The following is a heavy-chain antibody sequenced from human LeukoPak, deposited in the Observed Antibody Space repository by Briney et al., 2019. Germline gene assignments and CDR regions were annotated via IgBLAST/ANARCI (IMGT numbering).Heavy chain of an antibody. CDR2: ISSSSSYI. V-gene: IGHV3-21*01. CDR3: ARDRGRTRYYMDV. J-gene: IGHJ6*03. Sequence: GGSLRLSCAASGFTFSNYSMNWVRQAPGKGLEWVSSISSSSSYIYYADSVKGRFTISRDNAKNSLYLQMNSLRAEDTAVYYCARDRGRTRYYMDVWGKGTTVTVSS. D-gene: IGHD1-26*01. CDR1: GFTFSNYS.